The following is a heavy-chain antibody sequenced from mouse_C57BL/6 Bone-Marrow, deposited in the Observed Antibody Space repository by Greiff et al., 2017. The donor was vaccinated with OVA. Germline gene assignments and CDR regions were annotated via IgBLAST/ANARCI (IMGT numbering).Heavy chain of an antibody. CDR1: GYTFTSYW. V-gene: IGHV1-64*01. CDR3: ANYYGSFYAMDY. J-gene: IGHJ4*01. Sequence: QVQLQQPGAELVKPGASVKLSCKASGYTFTSYWMHWVKQRPGQGLEWIGMIHPNSGSTNYNEKFKSKATLTVDKSSSTAYMQLSSLTSEDSAVYYCANYYGSFYAMDYWGQGTSVTVSS. D-gene: IGHD1-1*01. CDR2: IHPNSGST.